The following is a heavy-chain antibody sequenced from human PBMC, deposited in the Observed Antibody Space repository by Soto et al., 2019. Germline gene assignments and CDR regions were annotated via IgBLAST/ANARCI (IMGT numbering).Heavy chain of an antibody. D-gene: IGHD2-15*01. CDR3: AIDLWWYTH. J-gene: IGHJ4*02. CDR2: ISGGGSGA. Sequence: EVQLLESGGGLVQPGGSLRLSCTASGFTFSDHAMTWVRQAPGKGLEWLSGISGGGSGAYYADSVKGRFTVSRANSNNTLFLHMDSLRVEATAVYYCAIDLWWYTHWGQGTLVTVSS. V-gene: IGHV3-23*01. CDR1: GFTFSDHA.